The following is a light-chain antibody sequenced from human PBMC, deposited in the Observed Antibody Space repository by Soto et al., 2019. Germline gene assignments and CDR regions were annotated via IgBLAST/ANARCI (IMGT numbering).Light chain of an antibody. J-gene: IGLJ2*01. CDR3: AAWDDSLNAVV. CDR1: SSNIGSNP. CDR2: SNN. V-gene: IGLV1-44*01. Sequence: QSVLTQPPSASGTPGQRVSISCSGGSSNIGSNPVNWYQQLPGTAPKLLIYSNNQRPSGVPDRFSGSKSGTSASLAISGLQSEDEADYYCAAWDDSLNAVVFGGGTKLTVL.